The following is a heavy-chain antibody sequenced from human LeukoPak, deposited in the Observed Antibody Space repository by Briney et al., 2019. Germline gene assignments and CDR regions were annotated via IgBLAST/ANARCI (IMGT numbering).Heavy chain of an antibody. D-gene: IGHD6-13*01. CDR2: IIPILGIA. J-gene: IGHJ4*02. V-gene: IGHV1-69*04. CDR1: GGTFSSYA. Sequence: SVKVSCKASGGTFSSYAISWVRQAPGQGLEWMGRIIPILGIANYAQRFQGRVTITADKSTSTAYMELSSLRSEDTAVYYCARGTRIAAADPGDFDYWGQGTLVTVSS. CDR3: ARGTRIAAADPGDFDY.